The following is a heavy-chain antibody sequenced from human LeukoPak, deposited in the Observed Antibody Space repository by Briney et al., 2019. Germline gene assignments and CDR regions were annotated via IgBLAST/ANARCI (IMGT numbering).Heavy chain of an antibody. CDR1: GFIFSSYS. V-gene: IGHV3-21*01. CDR3: ARGAYDYVWGTTYYFDY. J-gene: IGHJ4*02. D-gene: IGHD3-16*01. Sequence: GGSLRLSCAASGFIFSSYSMNWVRQAPGKGLEWVSSISSSSSYIYYADSVKGRFTISRDNAKNSLYLQMNSLRAEDTAVYYCARGAYDYVWGTTYYFDYWGQGTLVAVSS. CDR2: ISSSSSYI.